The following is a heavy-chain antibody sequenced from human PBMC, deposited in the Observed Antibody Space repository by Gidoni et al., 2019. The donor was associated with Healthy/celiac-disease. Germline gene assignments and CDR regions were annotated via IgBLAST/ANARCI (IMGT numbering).Heavy chain of an antibody. CDR3: ARALVYYGFAFDI. V-gene: IGHV3-53*01. Sequence: EVQLVESGGGLIQPGGSLRLSCAASGFTVSSNYMSWVRQAPGKGLEWVSVIYSGGSTYYADSVKGRFTIFRDNSKNTLYLQMNSLRAEDTAVYYCARALVYYGFAFDIWGQGTMVTVSS. CDR1: GFTVSSNY. J-gene: IGHJ3*02. D-gene: IGHD1-26*01. CDR2: IYSGGST.